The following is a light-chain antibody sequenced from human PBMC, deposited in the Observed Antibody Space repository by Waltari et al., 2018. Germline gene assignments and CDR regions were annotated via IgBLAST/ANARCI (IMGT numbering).Light chain of an antibody. J-gene: IGLJ2*01. CDR2: LDY. Sequence: SHELTQPPSVSVSPGQTASISCSGDKLGNKYASWYQQKPGQSPILVIYLDYNRPSGIPGRFSGTNSGNTATLTISGTQAMDEADYYCQAWDSTTVAFGGGTRLTVL. CDR3: QAWDSTTVA. V-gene: IGLV3-1*01. CDR1: KLGNKY.